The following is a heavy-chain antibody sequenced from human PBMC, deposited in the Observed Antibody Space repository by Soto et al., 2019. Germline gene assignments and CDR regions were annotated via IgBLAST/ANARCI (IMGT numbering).Heavy chain of an antibody. CDR3: ARDLYYYGSGKTGTLGY. CDR1: GGTFSSYA. J-gene: IGHJ4*02. V-gene: IGHV1-69*13. CDR2: IIPIFGTA. Sequence: SLKVYCKSSGGTFSSYAIMWVRQAPGQGLEWMGGIIPIFGTANYAQKFQGRVTITADESTSTAYMELSSLRSEDTAVYYCARDLYYYGSGKTGTLGYWGQGTLVTVS. D-gene: IGHD3-10*01.